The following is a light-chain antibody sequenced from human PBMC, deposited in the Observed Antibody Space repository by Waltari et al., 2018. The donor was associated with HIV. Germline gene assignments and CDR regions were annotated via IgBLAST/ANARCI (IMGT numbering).Light chain of an antibody. CDR1: QSLSSN. CDR3: QQYTNWPLT. CDR2: GES. V-gene: IGKV3-15*01. Sequence: EIVMTQSPATLPVSPGERATLSCRASQSLSSNLAWYQQKPGQAPRLLIYGESTRATGIPARFSGSGSGTEFTLTISSLQSEDFAVYYCQQYTNWPLTFGGGTKVEIK. J-gene: IGKJ4*01.